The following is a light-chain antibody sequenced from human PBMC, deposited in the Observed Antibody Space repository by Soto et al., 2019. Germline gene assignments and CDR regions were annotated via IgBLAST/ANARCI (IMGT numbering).Light chain of an antibody. J-gene: IGKJ1*01. CDR2: GGS. Sequence: EIVLTQSPATLSLSPGERATLSCRASQNIGAYLAWYQLKPGQAPRLLIYGGSNRAAGIPARFSGSGSGTDFTLTISSLEPEDFAVYYCHQYNFWPTFGQGTKVEIK. CDR3: HQYNFWPT. V-gene: IGKV3-11*01. CDR1: QNIGAY.